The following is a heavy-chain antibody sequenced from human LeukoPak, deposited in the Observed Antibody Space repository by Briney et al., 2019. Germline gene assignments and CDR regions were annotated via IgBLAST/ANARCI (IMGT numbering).Heavy chain of an antibody. CDR1: GGSFSGYY. V-gene: IGHV4-34*01. D-gene: IGHD3-3*01. CDR2: INHSGST. J-gene: IGHJ4*02. Sequence: PSETLSLTCAVYGGSFSGYYWSWLRQPLGKGLAWIGDINHSGSTNYNPSLKSRVTILVDTSKNQVSLKLSSVSAADRAVYYCGRLTYGFWSCDPMYYFDYWGQGTLVTVSS. CDR3: GRLTYGFWSCDPMYYFDY.